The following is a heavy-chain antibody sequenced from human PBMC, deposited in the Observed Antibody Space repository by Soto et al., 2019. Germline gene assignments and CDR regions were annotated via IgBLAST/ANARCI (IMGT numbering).Heavy chain of an antibody. D-gene: IGHD3-10*01. V-gene: IGHV3-30*03. CDR3: GRDWVWFGAHPIDN. J-gene: IGHJ4*02. CDR1: GFTFSNYG. CDR2: ISYDGSIE. Sequence: QVQLVESGGGVVQPGRSLRLSCAASGFTFSNYGMHWVRQAPGKGLDWVAVISYDGSIEYYSESMKGRFTMSRDNSEKTVYLQMNSLRTEDTAVYFCGRDWVWFGAHPIDNWGQRTLVNVP.